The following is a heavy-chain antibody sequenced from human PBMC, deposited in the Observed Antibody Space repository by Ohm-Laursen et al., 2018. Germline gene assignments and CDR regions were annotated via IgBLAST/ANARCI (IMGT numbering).Heavy chain of an antibody. Sequence: GSSVKVSCKASGGTFSSYAISWVRQAPGQGLEWMGGIIPIFGTANYAQKFQGRVTITADKSTSTAYMELSSLRSEDTAVYYCAKVIWDIVVVPAAMRFDPWGQGTLVTVSS. J-gene: IGHJ5*02. CDR2: IIPIFGTA. D-gene: IGHD2-2*01. V-gene: IGHV1-69*06. CDR1: GGTFSSYA. CDR3: AKVIWDIVVVPAAMRFDP.